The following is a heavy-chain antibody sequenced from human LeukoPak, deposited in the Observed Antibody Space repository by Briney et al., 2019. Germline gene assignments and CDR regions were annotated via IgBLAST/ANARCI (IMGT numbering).Heavy chain of an antibody. J-gene: IGHJ3*02. Sequence: GGSLRLSCAASGFTFSSYGMHWVRQAPGKGLEWVAVISYDGSNKYYADPVKGRFTISRDNSKNTLYLQMNSLRAEDTAVYYCANIESIAVAPKDIWGQGTMVTVSS. CDR1: GFTFSSYG. D-gene: IGHD6-19*01. V-gene: IGHV3-30*18. CDR2: ISYDGSNK. CDR3: ANIESIAVAPKDI.